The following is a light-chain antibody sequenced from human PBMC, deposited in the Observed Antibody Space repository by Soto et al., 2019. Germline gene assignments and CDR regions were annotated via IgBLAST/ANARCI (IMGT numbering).Light chain of an antibody. CDR2: RTS. Sequence: EIVLTQSPGTLSLSPGDRATLSCTASQILSSASLAWYQHKPGQAPRLLIYRTSTRATGIPDRFSGSGSGTDFTLTISRREHEDLSVYYCQQYGRSPPFTFGPGTKVDVK. CDR3: QQYGRSPPFT. CDR1: QILSSAS. J-gene: IGKJ3*01. V-gene: IGKV3-20*01.